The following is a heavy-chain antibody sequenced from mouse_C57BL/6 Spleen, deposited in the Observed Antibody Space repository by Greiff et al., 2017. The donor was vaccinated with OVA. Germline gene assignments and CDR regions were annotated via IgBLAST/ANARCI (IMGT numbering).Heavy chain of an antibody. V-gene: IGHV5-9-1*02. CDR1: GFTFSSYA. CDR3: TRVGLTGTFAY. CDR2: ISSGGDYI. Sequence: EVKLMESGEGLVKPGGSLKLSCAASGFTFSSYAMSWVRQTPEKRLEWVAYISSGGDYIYYADTVKGRFTISRDNARNTLYLQMSSLKSEDTAMYYCTRVGLTGTFAYWGQGTLVTVSA. D-gene: IGHD4-1*01. J-gene: IGHJ3*01.